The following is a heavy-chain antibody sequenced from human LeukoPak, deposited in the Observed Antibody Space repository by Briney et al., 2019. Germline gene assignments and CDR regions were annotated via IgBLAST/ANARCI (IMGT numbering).Heavy chain of an antibody. CDR1: GFSFSNYW. CDR2: MRGDGGDR. J-gene: IGHJ3*01. Sequence: GGSLRLSCVASGFSFSNYWMHWVRQAPGKGLEWVSAMRGDGGDRRYADSVKGRFTISRDNSKNTLYLQMNSLRAGDTAVYYCAKDPNGDYIGAFEFWGQGTMVAVSS. D-gene: IGHD4-17*01. V-gene: IGHV3-23*01. CDR3: AKDPNGDYIGAFEF.